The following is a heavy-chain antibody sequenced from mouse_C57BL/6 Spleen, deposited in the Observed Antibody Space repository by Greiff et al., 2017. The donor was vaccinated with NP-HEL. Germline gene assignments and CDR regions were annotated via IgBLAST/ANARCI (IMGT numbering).Heavy chain of an antibody. CDR3: TTGSAWFAY. V-gene: IGHV14-4*01. CDR1: GFNIKDDY. Sequence: EVQLQQSGAELVRPGASVKLSCTASGFNIKDDYMHWVKQRPEQGLEWIGWIDPENGDTEYASKFQGKATIPADTSSNTAYLQLSSLTSEDTAVYYCTTGSAWFAYWGQGTLVTVSA. J-gene: IGHJ3*01. CDR2: IDPENGDT.